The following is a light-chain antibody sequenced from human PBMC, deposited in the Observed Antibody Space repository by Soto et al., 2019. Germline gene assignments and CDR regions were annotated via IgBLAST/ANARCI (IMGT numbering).Light chain of an antibody. CDR1: SSDIGGYNS. CDR2: EVS. CDR3: GSITSSSTSV. J-gene: IGLJ1*01. Sequence: QSALTQPASVSGSPGQSITISCTGTSSDIGGYNSVSWYQHHPGKAPKFLIYEVSNRPSGVSNRFSGSKSGNTAFLTISGLKAEDEADYYCGSITSSSTSVFGTGTKLTVL. V-gene: IGLV2-14*01.